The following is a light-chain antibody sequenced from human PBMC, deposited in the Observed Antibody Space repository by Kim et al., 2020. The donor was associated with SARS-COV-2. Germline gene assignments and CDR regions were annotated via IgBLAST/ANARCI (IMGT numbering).Light chain of an antibody. J-gene: IGKJ2*03. V-gene: IGKV1-33*01. Sequence: ASVGDRVTITCQASQDISNYLNWYQQKPGKAPKLLIYDASDLETGVPSRFSGSRSGTDFTFTISSLQPEDVATYYCQQYNNLPYSFGQGTKLEI. CDR1: QDISNY. CDR2: DAS. CDR3: QQYNNLPYS.